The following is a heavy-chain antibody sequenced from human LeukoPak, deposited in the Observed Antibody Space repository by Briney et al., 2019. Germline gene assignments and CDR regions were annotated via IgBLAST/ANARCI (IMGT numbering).Heavy chain of an antibody. CDR3: ASPEIAAAGLLDY. CDR1: GFTVSNTY. D-gene: IGHD6-13*01. J-gene: IGHJ4*02. CDR2: IYSGGIT. V-gene: IGHV3-66*01. Sequence: GGSLRLSCAASGFTVSNTYMSWVRQAPGKGLEWVSMIYSGGITYYTDSVKGRFIISRHNSKNTLYLQMNSLRAEDTAVYYCASPEIAAAGLLDYWGQGTLVTVSS.